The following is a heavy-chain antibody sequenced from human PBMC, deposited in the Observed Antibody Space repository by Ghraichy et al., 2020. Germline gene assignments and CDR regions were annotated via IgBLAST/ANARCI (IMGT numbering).Heavy chain of an antibody. CDR1: GFTFSNYG. Sequence: GALRLSCAASGFTFSNYGMNWVRQAPGKGLEWVSSISPSGDNTYYADSVNGRFAISRDNAKNTLYLQMNSLRVEDTAVYYCANGGSITSRGLWRGVLSGFDYWGQGVLVTVSS. CDR2: ISPSGDNT. V-gene: IGHV3-23*01. CDR3: ANGGSITSRGLWRGVLSGFDY. D-gene: IGHD2-21*01. J-gene: IGHJ4*02.